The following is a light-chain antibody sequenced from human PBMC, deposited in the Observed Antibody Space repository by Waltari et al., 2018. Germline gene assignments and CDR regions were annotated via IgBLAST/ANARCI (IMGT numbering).Light chain of an antibody. J-gene: IGLJ3*02. CDR3: ASWDDSLNGHWV. V-gene: IGLV1-44*01. CDR2: MND. Sequence: QSVLTQPPSASGTPGPRVTISCSGTSSNLGNNVVNWYQKVPGTAPKPLIYMNDSRPSGVLARVCASKLGTSASLAISGLQSEDEAEYYCASWDDSLNGHWVFGGGTMVTVL. CDR1: SSNLGNNV.